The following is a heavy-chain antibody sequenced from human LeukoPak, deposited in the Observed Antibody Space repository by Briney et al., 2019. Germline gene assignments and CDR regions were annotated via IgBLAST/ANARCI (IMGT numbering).Heavy chain of an antibody. CDR1: GYTFTSYW. CDR3: ARHNRAYYYGSGVALPGGMDV. Sequence: GESLKISCRGSGYTFTSYWIGWVRQMPGKGLEWMGIVYPDDSDTRYSPSFQGQVTISADKSISTAYLQWSSLKASDTAVYHCARHNRAYYYGSGVALPGGMDVWGQGTTVTVSS. D-gene: IGHD3-10*01. CDR2: VYPDDSDT. V-gene: IGHV5-51*01. J-gene: IGHJ6*02.